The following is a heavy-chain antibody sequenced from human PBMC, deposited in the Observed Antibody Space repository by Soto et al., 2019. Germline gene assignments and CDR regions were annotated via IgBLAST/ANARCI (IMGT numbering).Heavy chain of an antibody. J-gene: IGHJ5*02. V-gene: IGHV1-18*01. CDR3: ARGVGSGSYYNQYHWFDP. CDR1: GYTFTNYG. CDR2: INVYNGNT. Sequence: QVQLVQSGGEVKKPGASVKVSCKASGYTFTNYGISWVRQAPGQGLEWMGWINVYNGNTKYAQKVQGRVTMTTDTSTRIAYMELRSLRSDHKAMYYCARGVGSGSYYNQYHWFDPWGQGTLVTVSS. D-gene: IGHD3-10*01.